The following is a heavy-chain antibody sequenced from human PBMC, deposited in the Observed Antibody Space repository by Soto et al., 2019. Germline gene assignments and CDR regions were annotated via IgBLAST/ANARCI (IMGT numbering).Heavy chain of an antibody. Sequence: PSETLSLTCGVSDGSLSGATYSWNWIRQTPGKGLEWIGYIFPSGTTYYNPSLRSRVTISIDVSKNQFSLSLRSLTAADAAVYYCARSREFDYWSQGTLVTVSS. CDR1: DGSLSGATYS. CDR2: IFPSGTT. J-gene: IGHJ4*02. V-gene: IGHV4-30-2*01. CDR3: ARSREFDY.